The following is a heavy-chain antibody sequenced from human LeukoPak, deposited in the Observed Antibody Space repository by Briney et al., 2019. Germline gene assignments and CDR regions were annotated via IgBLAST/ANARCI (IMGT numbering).Heavy chain of an antibody. CDR1: GGSIDSTNW. D-gene: IGHD3-16*02. V-gene: IGHV4-4*02. CDR2: IHHDGRI. J-gene: IGHJ4*02. CDR3: ARSHDHLWGNYPDY. Sequence: SETLSLTRAVSGGSIDSTNWWNWVRQPPGKGLEWIGEIHHDGRINYNPSLKSRVTLSVDKSKNQFSLRLNSVTAADTAMYYCARSHDHLWGNYPDYWGQGTLVTVSS.